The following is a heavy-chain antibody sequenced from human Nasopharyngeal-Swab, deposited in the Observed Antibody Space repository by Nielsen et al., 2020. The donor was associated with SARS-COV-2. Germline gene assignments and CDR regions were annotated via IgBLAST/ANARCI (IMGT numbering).Heavy chain of an antibody. Sequence: WIPQPPGKALEWLAHIFSNDEKSYSTSLKSRLTISKDTSKSQVVLTMTNMDPVDTATYYCARTYYYDSSGSENWGQGTLVTVSS. V-gene: IGHV2-26*01. J-gene: IGHJ4*02. CDR3: ARTYYYDSSGSEN. D-gene: IGHD3-22*01. CDR2: IFSNDEK.